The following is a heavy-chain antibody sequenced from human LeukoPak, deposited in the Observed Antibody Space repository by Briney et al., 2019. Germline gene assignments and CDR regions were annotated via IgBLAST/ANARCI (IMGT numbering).Heavy chain of an antibody. J-gene: IGHJ4*02. CDR2: IYSTGST. CDR3: ARQIASAGTAGFDF. Sequence: SETLSLTCTVSGGSISSYYWSWIRQPAGKGLEWIGRIYSTGSTNYNPSLKSRVTMSVETSKNQFSLRLRSVTAADTAVYYCARQIASAGTAGFDFCGQGALVTVSS. CDR1: GGSISSYY. V-gene: IGHV4-4*07. D-gene: IGHD6-13*01.